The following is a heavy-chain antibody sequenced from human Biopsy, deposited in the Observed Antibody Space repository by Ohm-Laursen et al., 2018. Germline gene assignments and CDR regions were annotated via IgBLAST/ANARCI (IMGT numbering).Heavy chain of an antibody. D-gene: IGHD2-2*01. Sequence: SLRLSCSASGFTFSTYGMNWVRQAPGKGLEWVSHISRSSSTIYYADSVKGRFTISRDNAKNSLYLQMNSLRAEDTAVYYCARNLGVTSGYQDYWGQGTLVTVSS. CDR2: ISRSSSTI. CDR1: GFTFSTYG. V-gene: IGHV3-48*01. J-gene: IGHJ4*02. CDR3: ARNLGVTSGYQDY.